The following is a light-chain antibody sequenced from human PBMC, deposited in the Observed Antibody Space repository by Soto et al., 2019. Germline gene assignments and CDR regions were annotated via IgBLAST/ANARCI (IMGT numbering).Light chain of an antibody. V-gene: IGKV3-20*01. CDR2: GAS. CDR3: QQYGSSPIT. Sequence: EIVLTQSPGTLSLSPGERATLSCRASQSVSNNYLAWYQQKPGQAPRLLIYGASNRATGIPDRFTGSGSGTDFTLTISRVEPEDFAVYYCQQYGSSPITFGQGTRLEIK. J-gene: IGKJ5*01. CDR1: QSVSNNY.